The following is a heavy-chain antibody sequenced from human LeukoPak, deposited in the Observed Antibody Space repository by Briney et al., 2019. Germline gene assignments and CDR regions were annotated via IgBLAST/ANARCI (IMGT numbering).Heavy chain of an antibody. CDR1: GFTFSSYA. D-gene: IGHD3-22*01. CDR3: AKGPGYYDSSGYYRYFDY. Sequence: PGGSLRLSCAASGFTFSSYAMSWVRQAPGKGLEWVSAISGSGGSTYYADSVKGRFTISRDNSKNTLYLQMNSLGAEDTAVYYCAKGPGYYDSSGYYRYFDYWGQGTLVTVSS. V-gene: IGHV3-23*01. CDR2: ISGSGGST. J-gene: IGHJ4*02.